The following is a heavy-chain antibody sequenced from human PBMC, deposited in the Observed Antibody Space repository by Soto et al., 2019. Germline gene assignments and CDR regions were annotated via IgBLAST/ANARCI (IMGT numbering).Heavy chain of an antibody. J-gene: IGHJ6*02. CDR3: ASSRSSTSSSPYYYYGMDV. D-gene: IGHD2-2*01. V-gene: IGHV3-21*01. CDR1: GFTFSSYS. Sequence: WGSLRLSCAASGFTFSSYSMNWVRQAPGKGLEWVSSISSSSSYIYYADSVKGRFTISRDNAKNSLYLQMNSLRAEDTAVYYCASSRSSTSSSPYYYYGMDVWGQGTTVTVSS. CDR2: ISSSSSYI.